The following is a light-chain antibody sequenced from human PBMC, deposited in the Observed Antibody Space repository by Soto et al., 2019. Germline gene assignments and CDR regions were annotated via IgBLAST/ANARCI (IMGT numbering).Light chain of an antibody. Sequence: QSALTQPASVSGSPGQAITISCTGTSSDIGAYIYVSWYQQHPGKAPKLIIFDVSDRPSGVPNRFSGSKSGNTASLTISGLLPEHEADYYCLSFRDTNSPVLFGGGTKVTVL. V-gene: IGLV2-14*03. CDR2: DVS. CDR1: SSDIGAYIY. CDR3: LSFRDTNSPVL. J-gene: IGLJ2*01.